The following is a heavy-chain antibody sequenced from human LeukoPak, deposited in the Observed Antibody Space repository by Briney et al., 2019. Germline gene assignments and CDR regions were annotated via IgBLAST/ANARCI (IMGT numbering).Heavy chain of an antibody. Sequence: SETLSLTCTVSGGSISSYYWSWIRQPPGKGLEWIGYIYYSGSTSYNPSLKSRVTISVDTSKNQFSLKLSSVTAADTAVYYCARGDPGITGTTYFDYWGQGTLVTVSS. D-gene: IGHD1-20*01. J-gene: IGHJ4*02. CDR1: GGSISSYY. CDR2: IYYSGST. CDR3: ARGDPGITGTTYFDY. V-gene: IGHV4-59*01.